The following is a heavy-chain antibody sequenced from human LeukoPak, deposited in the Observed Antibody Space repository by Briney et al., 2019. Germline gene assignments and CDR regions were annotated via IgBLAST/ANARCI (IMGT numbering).Heavy chain of an antibody. V-gene: IGHV3-30-3*01. J-gene: IGHJ3*02. CDR1: GFTFSSYA. CDR2: ISYDGSNK. Sequence: GGSLRLSCAASGFTFSSYAMHWVRQAPGKGLEWVAVISYDGSNKYYADSVKGRFTISRDNSKNTLYLQMNSLRAEDTAVYYCARLWEIRDAFDIWGQGTMVTVSS. CDR3: ARLWEIRDAFDI. D-gene: IGHD1-26*01.